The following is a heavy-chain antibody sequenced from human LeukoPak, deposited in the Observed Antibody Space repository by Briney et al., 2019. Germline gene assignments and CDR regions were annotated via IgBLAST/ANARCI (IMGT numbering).Heavy chain of an antibody. V-gene: IGHV3-23*01. CDR2: ISGSGGST. CDR3: ARGGYAHYYGMDV. J-gene: IGHJ6*02. CDR1: GFTFSSYA. D-gene: IGHD5-18*01. Sequence: GGSLRLSCAASGFTFSSYAMSWVRQAPGKGLEWVSAISGSGGSTYYADSVKGRFTISRDNSKNTLYLQMNSLRAEDTAVYYCARGGYAHYYGMDVWGQGTTVTVSS.